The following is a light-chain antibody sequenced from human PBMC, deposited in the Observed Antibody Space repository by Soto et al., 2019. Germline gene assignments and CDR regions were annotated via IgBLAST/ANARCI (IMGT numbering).Light chain of an antibody. CDR1: QDITTW. V-gene: IGKV1D-16*01. J-gene: IGKJ2*01. CDR3: QRYNDYQYI. CDR2: GAS. Sequence: DIQMTQSPSSVSASVGDRVTITCRASQDITTWLAWYQQKPGVAPRLLMSGASNLQSEVPSRFSGSGSGTHFTLTISSLQPEDFATYYCQRYNDYQYIFGQGTKLEIK.